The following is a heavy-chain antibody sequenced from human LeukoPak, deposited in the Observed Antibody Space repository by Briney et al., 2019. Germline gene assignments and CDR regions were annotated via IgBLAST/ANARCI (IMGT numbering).Heavy chain of an antibody. Sequence: GGSLRLSCEASGFTFSTYGMHWVRQAPGKGLEWVAVIWYDGSNKNYADSVKGRFTISRDNSKNTLYLQMNGLRAEDTAVYYCVREGSYGDYWGQGTLVTVSS. CDR3: VREGSYGDY. V-gene: IGHV3-33*01. CDR1: GFTFSTYG. J-gene: IGHJ4*02. D-gene: IGHD5-18*01. CDR2: IWYDGSNK.